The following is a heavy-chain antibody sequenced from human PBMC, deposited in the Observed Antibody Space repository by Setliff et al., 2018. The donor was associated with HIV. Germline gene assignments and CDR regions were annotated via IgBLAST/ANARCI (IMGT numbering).Heavy chain of an antibody. D-gene: IGHD3-22*01. CDR1: GYSFTDYY. CDR3: SRGMDYYDTSGYYQYYFDF. Sequence: ASVKVSCKASGYSFTDYYIHGVRQAPGQGLEWMGWINPKSDGTNYAQKFQGWITMTRDTSISTAYMELSRLRSDDTAVYYCSRGMDYYDTSGYYQYYFDFWGQGPRVTVSS. J-gene: IGHJ4*02. CDR2: INPKSDGT. V-gene: IGHV1-2*04.